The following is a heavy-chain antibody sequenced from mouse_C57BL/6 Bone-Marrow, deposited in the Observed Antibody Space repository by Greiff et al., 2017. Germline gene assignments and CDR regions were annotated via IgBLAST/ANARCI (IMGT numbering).Heavy chain of an antibody. Sequence: VKLQESGAELARPGASVKLSCKASGYTFTSYGISWVKQRTGQGLEWIGEIYPRSGNTYYNEKFKGKATLTADKSSSTAYMELRSLTSEDSAVYFRARQLRLEAYWGQGTLVTVSA. CDR2: IYPRSGNT. V-gene: IGHV1-81*01. D-gene: IGHD3-2*02. CDR3: ARQLRLEAY. J-gene: IGHJ3*01. CDR1: GYTFTSYG.